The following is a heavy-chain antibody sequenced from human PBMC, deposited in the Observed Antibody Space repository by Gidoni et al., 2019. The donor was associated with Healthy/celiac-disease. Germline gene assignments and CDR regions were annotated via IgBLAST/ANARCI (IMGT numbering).Heavy chain of an antibody. CDR3: ARERGEYSSSYWFDP. D-gene: IGHD6-6*01. Sequence: QVQLQESGPGLVKPSGTLSLTCAVSGGSISSSNWWSWVRQPPGKGLEWIGEIYHSGSNNYNPSLKSRVTISVDKSKNQFSLKLSSVTAADTAVYYCARERGEYSSSYWFDPWGQGTLVTVSS. J-gene: IGHJ5*02. V-gene: IGHV4-4*02. CDR1: GGSISSSNW. CDR2: IYHSGSN.